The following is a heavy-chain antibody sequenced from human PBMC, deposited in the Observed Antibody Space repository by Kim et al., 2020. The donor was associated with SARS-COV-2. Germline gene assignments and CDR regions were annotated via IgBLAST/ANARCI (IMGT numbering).Heavy chain of an antibody. CDR2: GSP. V-gene: IGHV4-34*01. CDR3: ARGYSNYGY. D-gene: IGHD4-4*01. J-gene: IGHJ4*02. Sequence: GSPNYHPSLQRRVTISVDTSKNQFSLKLSSVTAADTAVYYCARGYSNYGYWGQGTLVTVSS.